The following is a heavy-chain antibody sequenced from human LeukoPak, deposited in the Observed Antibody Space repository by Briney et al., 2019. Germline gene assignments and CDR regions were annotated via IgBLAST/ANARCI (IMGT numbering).Heavy chain of an antibody. D-gene: IGHD2-2*01. CDR2: INPNSGGT. Sequence: ASVKISCKASGYTFTGYYMHWVRQAPGQGLEWMGWINPNSGGTNYAQKFQGRVTMTRDTSISTAYMELSRLRSDGTAVYYCARDRTSRGTVPNYWGQGTLVTVSS. J-gene: IGHJ4*02. V-gene: IGHV1-2*02. CDR1: GYTFTGYY. CDR3: ARDRTSRGTVPNY.